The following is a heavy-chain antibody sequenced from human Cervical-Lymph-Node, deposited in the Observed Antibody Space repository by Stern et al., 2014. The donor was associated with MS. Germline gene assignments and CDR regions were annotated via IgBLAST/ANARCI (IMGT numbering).Heavy chain of an antibody. CDR2: INPSGDST. Sequence: QMQLVQSGAEVKKPGASVKISCKASGYTFTNYYMHWVRQAPGQGLEWMGIINPSGDSTSYAQKIEGRVTMTRDTSTSTVNMELSSLTSGDTAVYYCARLRGYNVLTGYLDYWGQGTLVTVSS. CDR1: GYTFTNYY. D-gene: IGHD3-9*01. CDR3: ARLRGYNVLTGYLDY. J-gene: IGHJ4*02. V-gene: IGHV1-46*01.